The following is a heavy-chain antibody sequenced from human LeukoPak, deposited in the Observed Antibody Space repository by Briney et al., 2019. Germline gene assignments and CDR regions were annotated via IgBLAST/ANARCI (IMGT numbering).Heavy chain of an antibody. V-gene: IGHV4-34*01. Sequence: PSETLSLTCAVYGGSFSGYYWSWIRQPPGKGLEWIGEINHSGSTNYNPSLKSRVTISVDTSKNQFSLKLSSVTAADTAVYYCAKGGPYRPLGYWGQGTLVTV. CDR2: INHSGST. CDR3: AKGGPYRPLGY. J-gene: IGHJ4*02. CDR1: GGSFSGYY. D-gene: IGHD3-16*01.